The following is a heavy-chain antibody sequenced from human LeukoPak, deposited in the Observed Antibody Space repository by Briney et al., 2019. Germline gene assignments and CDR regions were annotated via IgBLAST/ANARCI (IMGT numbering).Heavy chain of an antibody. V-gene: IGHV4-4*09. J-gene: IGHJ4*02. CDR3: ARSEHGRPTPDY. Sequence: TSETLSLTCTVSGGSVNGYYWSWIRQPPGKGLECIGYIYTSGSTNYNPSLKSRVTISVDTSKNQFSLKLSSVTAADTAVYYCARSEHGRPTPDYWGQGTLVTVSS. D-gene: IGHD4-23*01. CDR1: GGSVNGYY. CDR2: IYTSGST.